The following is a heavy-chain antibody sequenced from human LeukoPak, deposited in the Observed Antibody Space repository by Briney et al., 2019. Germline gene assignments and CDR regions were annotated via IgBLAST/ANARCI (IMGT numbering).Heavy chain of an antibody. V-gene: IGHV4-4*07. D-gene: IGHD6-19*01. CDR3: ARIRSSGWGPNFDY. Sequence: SETLSLTCTVSGGSISSYYWSWIRQPAGKGLEWIGRIYTSGSTNYNPSLKSRVTMSVDTSKNQFSLKLSSVTAADTAVYYCARIRSSGWGPNFDYWGQGTLVTVSS. CDR2: IYTSGST. J-gene: IGHJ4*02. CDR1: GGSISSYY.